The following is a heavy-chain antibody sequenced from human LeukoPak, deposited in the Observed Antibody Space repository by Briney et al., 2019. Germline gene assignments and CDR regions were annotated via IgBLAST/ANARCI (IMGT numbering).Heavy chain of an antibody. J-gene: IGHJ4*02. D-gene: IGHD2-15*01. V-gene: IGHV3-9*01. CDR3: AKVGGTDITEDY. CDR1: GFSFNEYV. CDR2: ISPNSGSI. Sequence: GGSLRLSCVAYGFSFNEYVMHWVRQPPGKGLEGVSGISPNSGSIAYADSVKGRFTISRDNAMNTLFLQMNSLRNEDTAFYYCAKVGGTDITEDYWGRGTLVTVSS.